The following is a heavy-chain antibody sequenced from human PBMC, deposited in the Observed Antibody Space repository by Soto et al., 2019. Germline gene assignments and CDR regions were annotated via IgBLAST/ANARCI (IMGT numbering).Heavy chain of an antibody. V-gene: IGHV4-59*01. CDR3: ARAAYNVDY. J-gene: IGHJ4*02. D-gene: IGHD1-1*01. Sequence: QVQLQESGPGLVKPSETLSLTCTVSGASISSYYWNWIRQPPGKGLEWIGYISYSGSTNYSPSLKSRVTISVDTSKNQFSLKLSSVTAAETAVYYCARAAYNVDYWGQGTLVTVSS. CDR2: ISYSGST. CDR1: GASISSYY.